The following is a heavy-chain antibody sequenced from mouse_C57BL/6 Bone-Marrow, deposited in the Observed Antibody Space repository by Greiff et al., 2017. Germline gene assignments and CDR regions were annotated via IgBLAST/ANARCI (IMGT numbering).Heavy chain of an antibody. V-gene: IGHV14-2*01. D-gene: IGHD1-1*01. Sequence: VQLQQSGAELVKPGASVKLSCTASGFNIKDYYMHWVKQRTEQGLEWIGRIDPEDGETKYAQKFQGKATITADTSSNTAYLQLSSLTSEDTAVYYCALLLRYYYYAMDYWGQGTSVTVSS. J-gene: IGHJ4*01. CDR2: IDPEDGET. CDR3: ALLLRYYYYAMDY. CDR1: GFNIKDYY.